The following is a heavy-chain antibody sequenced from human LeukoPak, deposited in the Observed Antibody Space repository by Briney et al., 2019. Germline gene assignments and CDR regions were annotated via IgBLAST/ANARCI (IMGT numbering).Heavy chain of an antibody. CDR1: GGSISSYY. CDR3: ARDRGPNMRYFDY. J-gene: IGHJ4*02. Sequence: SETLSLTCTVSGGSISSYYWSWIRQPPGKGLEWIGYISYIGSINYNPSLKSRVTISVDTSRNQFSLRLNSVTAADTAVYYCARDRGPNMRYFDYWGQGTLVTVSS. V-gene: IGHV4-59*01. CDR2: ISYIGSI. D-gene: IGHD3-10*01.